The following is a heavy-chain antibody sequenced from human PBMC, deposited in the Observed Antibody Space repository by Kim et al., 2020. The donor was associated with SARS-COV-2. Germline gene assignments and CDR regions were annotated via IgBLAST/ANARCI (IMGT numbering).Heavy chain of an antibody. CDR1: GGSFSGYY. D-gene: IGHD4-17*01. Sequence: SETLSLTCAVYGGSFSGYYWSWIRQPPGKGLEWIGEINHSGSTNYNPSLKSRVTISVDTSKNQFSLKLSSVTAADTAVYYCARGLPSTVTTPNYFDYWGQGTLVTVSS. V-gene: IGHV4-34*01. J-gene: IGHJ4*02. CDR3: ARGLPSTVTTPNYFDY. CDR2: INHSGST.